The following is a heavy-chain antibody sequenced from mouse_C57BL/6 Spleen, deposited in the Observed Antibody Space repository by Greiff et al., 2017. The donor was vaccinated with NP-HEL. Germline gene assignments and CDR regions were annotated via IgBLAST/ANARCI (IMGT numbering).Heavy chain of an antibody. Sequence: VKLKESGPGLVQPSQSLSITCTVSGFSLTSYGVHWVRQSPGKGLEWLGVIWSGGSTDYNAAFISRLSISKDNSKSQVFFKMNSLQADDTAIYYCARRGNGYDSYYFDYWGQGTTLTVSS. J-gene: IGHJ2*01. CDR1: GFSLTSYG. D-gene: IGHD2-2*01. CDR2: IWSGGST. CDR3: ARRGNGYDSYYFDY. V-gene: IGHV2-2*01.